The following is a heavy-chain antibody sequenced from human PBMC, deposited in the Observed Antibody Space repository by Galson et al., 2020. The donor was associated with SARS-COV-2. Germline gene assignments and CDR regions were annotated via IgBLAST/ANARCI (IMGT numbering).Heavy chain of an antibody. CDR2: ISGSGGST. CDR1: GFTFSSYA. V-gene: IGHV3-23*01. Sequence: GGSMRLYCAASGFTFSSYAMNWVRKAPGKGLEWVSAISGSGGSTYYADSVKGRFTISRDNSKNTLYLQMNSLRAEDTAVYYCSIKEGYYYYGMDVWGQGTTGTVSS. J-gene: IGHJ6*02. CDR3: SIKEGYYYYGMDV.